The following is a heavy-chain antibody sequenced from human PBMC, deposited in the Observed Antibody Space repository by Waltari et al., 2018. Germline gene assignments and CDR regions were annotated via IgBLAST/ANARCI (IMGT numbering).Heavy chain of an antibody. V-gene: IGHV1-69*01. CDR1: GGTFSSYA. Sequence: QVQLVQSGAEVKKPGSSVKVSCKASGGTFSSYAISWVRQAPGQGLEWMGGIIPILGTANYAQKFQGRVTITADESTSTAYMELSSLRSEDTAVYYCARGIGEDDSSGYYFYGMDVWGQGTTVTVSS. D-gene: IGHD3-22*01. J-gene: IGHJ6*02. CDR3: ARGIGEDDSSGYYFYGMDV. CDR2: IIPILGTA.